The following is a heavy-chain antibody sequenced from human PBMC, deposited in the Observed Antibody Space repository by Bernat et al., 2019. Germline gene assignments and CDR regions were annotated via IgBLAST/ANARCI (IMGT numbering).Heavy chain of an antibody. CDR3: TRDQGQWLVHDY. CDR2: IRSKAYGGTT. D-gene: IGHD6-19*01. CDR1: GFTFGDYA. Sequence: EVQLVESGGVLVKPGRSPRLPCTASGFTFGDYAMSWFRQAPGKGMEWVGFIRSKAYGGTTEYAASVKGRLTVSIDDSKSIAYLQMNSLETEDTAMYYCTRDQGQWLVHDYWDQGTLVTVSS. V-gene: IGHV3-49*05. J-gene: IGHJ4*02.